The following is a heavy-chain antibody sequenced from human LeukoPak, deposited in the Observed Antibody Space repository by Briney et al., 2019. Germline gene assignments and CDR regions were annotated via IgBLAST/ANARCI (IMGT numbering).Heavy chain of an antibody. CDR2: ISSSGSTI. Sequence: PGGSLRLSCAASGFTFSSYEMNWVRQAPGKGLEWVSYISSSGSTIYYADSVKGRFTISRDNAKNSLYLQMSSLRAEDTAVYYCARDDWVAAAGTSMDYGMDVWGQGTTVTVSS. D-gene: IGHD6-13*01. J-gene: IGHJ6*02. V-gene: IGHV3-48*03. CDR3: ARDDWVAAAGTSMDYGMDV. CDR1: GFTFSSYE.